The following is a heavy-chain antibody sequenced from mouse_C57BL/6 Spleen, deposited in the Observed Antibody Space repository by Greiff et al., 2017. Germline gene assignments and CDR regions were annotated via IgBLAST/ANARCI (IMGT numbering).Heavy chain of an antibody. CDR3: ARAGTRLFDY. CDR1: GYTFTSYW. J-gene: IGHJ2*01. D-gene: IGHD4-1*01. CDR2: IDPSAGYT. Sequence: QVQLQQPGAELVKPGASVKLSCKASGYTFTSYWMPWVKQRPGQGLEWIGEIDPSAGYTNYNQKFKGKATLTVDTSSSTAYMQLSSLTSEDSAVYYCARAGTRLFDYWGQGTTLTVSS. V-gene: IGHV1-50*01.